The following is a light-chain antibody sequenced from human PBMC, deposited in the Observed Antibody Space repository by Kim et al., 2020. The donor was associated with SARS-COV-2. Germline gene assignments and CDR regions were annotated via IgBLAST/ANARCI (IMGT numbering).Light chain of an antibody. Sequence: ETVLTQSPGTLSLPPGERATLSCRASESVSSNNLAWYQQKPGQAPRLLIYGASSRATGIPERFSGSGSGTDFTLTISRLEPEDFAVFYCQQYGRSWTFGQGTKVDIK. V-gene: IGKV3-20*01. CDR2: GAS. J-gene: IGKJ1*01. CDR3: QQYGRSWT. CDR1: ESVSSNN.